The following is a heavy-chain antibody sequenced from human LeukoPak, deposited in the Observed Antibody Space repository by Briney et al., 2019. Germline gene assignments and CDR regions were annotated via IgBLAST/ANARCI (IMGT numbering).Heavy chain of an antibody. D-gene: IGHD4-11*01. CDR2: IYYSGST. Sequence: PSETLSLTCTVSGGSISSSSYYWGWIRQPPGKGLEWIGSIYYSGSTYYNPSLKSRVTISVDTSKNQFSLKLSSVAAADTAVYYCARLLSNYVDFDYWGQGTLVTVSS. CDR1: GGSISSSSYY. J-gene: IGHJ4*02. V-gene: IGHV4-39*01. CDR3: ARLLSNYVDFDY.